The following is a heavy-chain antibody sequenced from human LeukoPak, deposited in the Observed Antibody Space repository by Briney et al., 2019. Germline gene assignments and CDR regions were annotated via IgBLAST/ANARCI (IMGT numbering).Heavy chain of an antibody. D-gene: IGHD3-10*01. CDR2: IIPIFGTA. CDR1: GGTFSSYA. J-gene: IGHJ6*03. Sequence: SVKVSCKASGGTFSSYAISWVRQAPGQGLEWMGGIIPIFGTANYAQKFQGRVTITADESTSTAYMELRSLRSDDTAVYYCARDGSGSYPYYYYYMDVWGKGTTVTVSS. V-gene: IGHV1-69*01. CDR3: ARDGSGSYPYYYYYMDV.